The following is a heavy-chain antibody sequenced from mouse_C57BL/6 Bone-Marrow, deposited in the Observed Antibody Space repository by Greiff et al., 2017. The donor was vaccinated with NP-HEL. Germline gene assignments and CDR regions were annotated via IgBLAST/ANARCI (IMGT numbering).Heavy chain of an antibody. V-gene: IGHV5-15*01. D-gene: IGHD2-5*01. J-gene: IGHJ3*01. CDR3: ARQEYSKGFAY. CDR2: ISNLAYSI. CDR1: GFTFSDYG. Sequence: EVKLMESGGGLVQPGGSLKLSCAASGFTFSDYGMAWVRQAPRKGPEWVAFISNLAYSIYYADTVTGRFTISRENAKNTLYLEMSSLRSEDTAMYYCARQEYSKGFAYWGQGTLVTVSA.